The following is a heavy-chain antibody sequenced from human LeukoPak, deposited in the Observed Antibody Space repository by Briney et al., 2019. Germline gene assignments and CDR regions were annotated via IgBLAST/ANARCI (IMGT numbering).Heavy chain of an antibody. CDR1: GYTFTDYN. V-gene: IGHV1-2*02. D-gene: IGHD4-17*01. Sequence: ASVTVSCKASGYTFTDYNIHWVRQAPGQGLEWMGWINPNSGGTDFVQKFQGRVTVTRDTSITTAYMEVNRLTSDDTAIYYCARGGHDYGAYWGQGTLVTVSS. CDR2: INPNSGGT. J-gene: IGHJ4*02. CDR3: ARGGHDYGAY.